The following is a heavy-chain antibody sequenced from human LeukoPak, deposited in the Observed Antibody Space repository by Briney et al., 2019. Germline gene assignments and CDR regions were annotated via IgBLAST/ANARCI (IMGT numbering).Heavy chain of an antibody. CDR1: GFTFDDYA. V-gene: IGHV3-9*01. J-gene: IGHJ3*02. Sequence: SLRLSCAASGFTFDDYAMHWVRQAPGKGLEWVSGISWNSGSIGYADSVKGRFTISRDNAKNSLYLQMNSLRAEDTALYYCAKDKEITVVRNDAFDIWGQGTMVTVSS. CDR2: ISWNSGSI. CDR3: AKDKEITVVRNDAFDI. D-gene: IGHD3-10*01.